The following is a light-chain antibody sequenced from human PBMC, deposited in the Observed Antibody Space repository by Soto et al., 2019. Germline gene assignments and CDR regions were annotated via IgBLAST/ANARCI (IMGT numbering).Light chain of an antibody. CDR2: DVS. CDR3: SSYTNSNTEV. Sequence: QSALTQPASVSGSPGQSITISCTGTSSDVGAYNYVSWYQHHPGKAPKLIIYDVSDRPSGVSNRFSASKSGSTASLTISGLQAEDEADYYCSSYTNSNTEVFGTGTKLTVL. V-gene: IGLV2-14*03. CDR1: SSDVGAYNY. J-gene: IGLJ1*01.